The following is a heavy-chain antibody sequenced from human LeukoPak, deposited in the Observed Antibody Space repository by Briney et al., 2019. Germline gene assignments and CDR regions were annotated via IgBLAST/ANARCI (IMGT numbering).Heavy chain of an antibody. CDR1: GGSISSSSYY. CDR2: IYYSGST. Sequence: PSETLSLTCTVSGGSISSSSYYWGWIRQPPGKGLEWIGSIYYSGSTYYNPSLKSRVTISVDTSKNQFSLKLSSVTAADTAVYYCARDPLPGYWGQGILVTVSS. CDR3: ARDPLPGY. J-gene: IGHJ4*02. V-gene: IGHV4-39*07.